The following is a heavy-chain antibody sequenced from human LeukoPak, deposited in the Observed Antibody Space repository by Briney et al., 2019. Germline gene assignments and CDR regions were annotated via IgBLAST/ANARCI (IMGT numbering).Heavy chain of an antibody. V-gene: IGHV1-18*01. J-gene: IGHJ4*02. Sequence: GASVKVSCKASGYTFTSYGISWVRQAPGQGLEWMGWIGAYNGNTNYAQKLQGRVTMTTDTSTSTAYMELRSLRSDDTAVYYCARIRYSSSWYTALHFDYWGQGTLVTVSS. D-gene: IGHD6-13*01. CDR2: IGAYNGNT. CDR1: GYTFTSYG. CDR3: ARIRYSSSWYTALHFDY.